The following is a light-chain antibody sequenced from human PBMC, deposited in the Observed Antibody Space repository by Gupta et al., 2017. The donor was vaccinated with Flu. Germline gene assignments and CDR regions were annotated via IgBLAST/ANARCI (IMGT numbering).Light chain of an antibody. Sequence: EIVMTQSPATLSVSPGERATLSCRASQSVSRNLAWYQQKPGQAPRLLIYGASTRATGIPARFSGSGSGTEFTLTISSRQSEDFAVYYCQRNNDWPTWTFGQGTKVEIK. CDR2: GAS. CDR1: QSVSRN. CDR3: QRNNDWPTWT. J-gene: IGKJ1*01. V-gene: IGKV3-15*01.